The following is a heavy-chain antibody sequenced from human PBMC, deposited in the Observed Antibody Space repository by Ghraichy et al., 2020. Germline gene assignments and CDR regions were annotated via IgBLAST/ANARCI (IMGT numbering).Heavy chain of an antibody. Sequence: WGSLRLSCAASGFTFSNAWMSWVRQAPGKGLEWVGSIKSKTDGGTTDYAAPVKGSFTISRDDSKNTLYLQMNSMKTEDTAVYYCTTEAVAPQGDYWSQGTRVTVSS. J-gene: IGHJ4*02. V-gene: IGHV3-15*01. CDR1: GFTFSNAW. CDR3: TTEAVAPQGDY. CDR2: IKSKTDGGTT. D-gene: IGHD6-25*01.